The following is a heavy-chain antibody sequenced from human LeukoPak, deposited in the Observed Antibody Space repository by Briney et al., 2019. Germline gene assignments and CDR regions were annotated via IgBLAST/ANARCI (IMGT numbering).Heavy chain of an antibody. Sequence: GGSLRLSCAASGFMFSTTDMSWVRQAPGKGREWVSAISGSGDGTTYADSVKGRFTISRDNSKNTLYLQMNSLRAEDTAVYYCAKAVGQLSFDLWGRGALVTVSS. V-gene: IGHV3-23*01. CDR2: ISGSGDGT. CDR3: AKAVGQLSFDL. CDR1: GFMFSTTD. J-gene: IGHJ2*01. D-gene: IGHD2-15*01.